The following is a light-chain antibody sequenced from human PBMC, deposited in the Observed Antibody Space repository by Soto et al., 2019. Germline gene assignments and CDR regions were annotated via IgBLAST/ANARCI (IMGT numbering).Light chain of an antibody. J-gene: IGKJ5*01. CDR3: MQPTLWPPIT. V-gene: IGKV2-30*01. CDR2: KVS. Sequence: DVVLTRSPLSLPVTLGQPASISCRSSQSLVDSYANTYMNWFQQRPGQSPRRLIYKVSNRDSGVPDRFSGSGSGTDFTLKISRVEAEDVGVYYCMQPTLWPPITFGQGTRLEIK. CDR1: QSLVDSYANTY.